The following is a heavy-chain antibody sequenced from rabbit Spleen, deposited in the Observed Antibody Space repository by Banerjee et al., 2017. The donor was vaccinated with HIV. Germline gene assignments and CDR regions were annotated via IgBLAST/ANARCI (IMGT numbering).Heavy chain of an antibody. V-gene: IGHV1S45*01. CDR2: IYGGGSGITS. CDR1: GFTLSSYW. CDR3: ARDLPDIIGWNFGF. Sequence: QEQLEESGGDLVKPGAALTLTCTASGFTLSSYWMCWVRQAPGKGLEWIACIYGGGSGITSYYASWVNGRFTISKTSSTTVTLQMTSLTAADTATYFCARDLPDIIGWNFGFWGPGTLVTVS. D-gene: IGHD1-1*01. J-gene: IGHJ4*02.